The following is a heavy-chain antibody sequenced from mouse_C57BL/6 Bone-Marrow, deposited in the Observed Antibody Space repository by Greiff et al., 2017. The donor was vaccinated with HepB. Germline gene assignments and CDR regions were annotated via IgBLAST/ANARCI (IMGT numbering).Heavy chain of an antibody. J-gene: IGHJ1*03. Sequence: EVKLQQSGPELVKPGASVKISCKASGYTFTDYYMNWVKQSHGKSLEWIGDINPNNGGTSYNQKFKGKATLTVDKSSSTAYMELRSLTSEDSAVYYCLLRYPYWYFDVWGTGTTVTVSS. V-gene: IGHV1-26*01. CDR1: GYTFTDYY. CDR3: LLRYPYWYFDV. CDR2: INPNNGGT. D-gene: IGHD1-1*01.